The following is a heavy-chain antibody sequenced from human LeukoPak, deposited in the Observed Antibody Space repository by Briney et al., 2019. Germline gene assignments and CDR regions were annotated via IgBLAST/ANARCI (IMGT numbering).Heavy chain of an antibody. D-gene: IGHD3-10*01. CDR3: ARDRGVTGSFDY. CDR2: IYDTGSI. CDR1: GGPVISYY. Sequence: SATLSLTFSVSGGPVISYYWSWIRQPPGKGLGWIGYIYDTGSINYNPSLKSRVTISVDTSKKQFSLRLTSVTAADTAVYCCARDRGVTGSFDYWGQGTLVTVSS. V-gene: IGHV4-59*02. J-gene: IGHJ4*02.